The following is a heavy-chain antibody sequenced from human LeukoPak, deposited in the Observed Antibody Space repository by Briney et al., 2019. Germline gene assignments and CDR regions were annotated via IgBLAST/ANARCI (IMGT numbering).Heavy chain of an antibody. CDR2: IYFGDSDT. J-gene: IGHJ4*02. D-gene: IGHD3-16*01. V-gene: IGHV5-51*01. CDR1: GYRLGNYW. CDR3: ATGNCADYSDF. Sequence: GESLKISCKGSGYRLGNYWLGWVRQMPGKGLEWMGIIYFGDSDTRYSPSFQGQVTISADKSISTAYLQWSSLKASDTAMYYCATGNCADYSDFWGQGTLVTVSS.